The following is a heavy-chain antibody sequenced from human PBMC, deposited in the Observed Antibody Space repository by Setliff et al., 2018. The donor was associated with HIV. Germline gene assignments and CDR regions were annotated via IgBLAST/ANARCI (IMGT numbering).Heavy chain of an antibody. Sequence: PSETLSLTCAIYGGSFSNYYWTWIRQPPGKGLEWIGEINHSGSTNYNPSLKSRVTISVDTSKNQFSLKLNSVTAADTATYYCARLGYYNFWSGYWTDYWGHGTLVTVSS. D-gene: IGHD3-3*01. CDR1: GGSFSNYY. V-gene: IGHV4-34*01. CDR2: INHSGST. CDR3: ARLGYYNFWSGYWTDY. J-gene: IGHJ4*01.